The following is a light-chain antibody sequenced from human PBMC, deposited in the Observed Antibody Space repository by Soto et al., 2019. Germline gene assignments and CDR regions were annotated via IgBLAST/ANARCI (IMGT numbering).Light chain of an antibody. CDR3: SSYTRSSTLR. V-gene: IGLV2-14*01. J-gene: IGLJ1*01. Sequence: QSVLTQPASVSGSPGQSITISCTGTSSDVGGYNYVSWYHQHPGKAPKLMIYEVSNRPSGVCNRFSGSKSGNTASLTISGLQAEDEADYDCSSYTRSSTLRVGTGTKLTVL. CDR2: EVS. CDR1: SSDVGGYNY.